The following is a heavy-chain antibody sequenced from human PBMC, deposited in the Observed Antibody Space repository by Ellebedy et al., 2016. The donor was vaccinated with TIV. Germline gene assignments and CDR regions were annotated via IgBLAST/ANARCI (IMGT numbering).Heavy chain of an antibody. Sequence: GESLKISCAASGFTFSSYSMNWVRQAPGKGLEWVSAISSGNNYIYYADSVKGRFTISRDDANNSLYLQMNSLRAEDTAIYYCARGSYWGGSGTEDHWGQGILVTVSS. CDR2: ISSGNNYI. CDR3: ARGSYWGGSGTEDH. V-gene: IGHV3-21*06. D-gene: IGHD3-10*01. CDR1: GFTFSSYS. J-gene: IGHJ4*02.